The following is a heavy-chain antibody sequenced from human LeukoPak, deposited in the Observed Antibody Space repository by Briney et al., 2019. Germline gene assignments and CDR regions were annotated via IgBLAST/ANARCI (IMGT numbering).Heavy chain of an antibody. J-gene: IGHJ3*02. V-gene: IGHV1-69*06. Sequence: SVKVSCKASGGTFSSYAISWVRQAPGQGLEWMGGIIPIFGTANYAQKFQGRVTITADKSTSTAYMELSSLRSEDTAVYYCATGVNYYDSSDVNLARAFDIWGQGTMVTVSS. CDR2: IIPIFGTA. CDR1: GGTFSSYA. D-gene: IGHD3-22*01. CDR3: ATGVNYYDSSDVNLARAFDI.